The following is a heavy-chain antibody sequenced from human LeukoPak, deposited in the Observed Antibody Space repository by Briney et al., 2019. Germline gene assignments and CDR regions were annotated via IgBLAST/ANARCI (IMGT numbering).Heavy chain of an antibody. V-gene: IGHV1-18*01. CDR1: GYTFTSYG. D-gene: IGHD4-17*01. J-gene: IGHJ6*02. CDR2: ISAYNGNT. Sequence: ASVKVSCKASGYTFTSYGISWVRQAPGQGLEWMGWISAYNGNTNYAQKLQGRVTMTTDTSTSTAYMELRSLRSDDTAVYYCARVDIDTYGDYPTWMDVWGQGTTVTVSS. CDR3: ARVDIDTYGDYPTWMDV.